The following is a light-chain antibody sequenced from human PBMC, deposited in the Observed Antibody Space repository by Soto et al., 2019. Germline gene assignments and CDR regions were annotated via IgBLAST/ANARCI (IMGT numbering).Light chain of an antibody. J-gene: IGLJ1*01. CDR2: EVS. CDR1: SSDVGGYSY. Sequence: QSALTQPASVSGSPGQSITISCTGTSSDVGGYSYVSWSQQHPGKAPKLMIYEVSNRSSGVSNRFSGSKSGNTASLTISGLQAEDEADYYCSSYTTPNTYVFGTGTKLTVL. V-gene: IGLV2-14*01. CDR3: SSYTTPNTYV.